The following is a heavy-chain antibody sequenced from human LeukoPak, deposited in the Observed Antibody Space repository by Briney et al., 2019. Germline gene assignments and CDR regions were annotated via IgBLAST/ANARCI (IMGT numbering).Heavy chain of an antibody. CDR1: GGSISSSSYY. J-gene: IGHJ4*02. CDR3: ASQNYDFWSGYYGSFNDY. Sequence: SETLSLTCTVSGGSISSSSYYWGWIRQPPGKGLEWIGSIYYSGSTYYNPSLKSRVTIPVDTSKNQFSLKLSSVTAADTAVYYCASQNYDFWSGYYGSFNDYWGQGTLVTVSS. D-gene: IGHD3-3*01. V-gene: IGHV4-39*01. CDR2: IYYSGST.